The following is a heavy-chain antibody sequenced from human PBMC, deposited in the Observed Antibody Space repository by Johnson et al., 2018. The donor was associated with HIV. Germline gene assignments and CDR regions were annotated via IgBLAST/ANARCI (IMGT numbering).Heavy chain of an antibody. CDR1: GFTFSSYA. D-gene: IGHD1-1*01. CDR3: ARAPGAVPNPGTGSNDAFDI. V-gene: IGHV3-30*04. CDR2: ISYDGSNK. J-gene: IGHJ3*02. Sequence: QMQLVESGGGVVQPGRSLRLSCAASGFTFSSYAMHWVRQAPGKGLEWVAVISYDGSNKYYADSVKGRFTISRDNSKNTLYLQMNSLRVADTAMYYCARAPGAVPNPGTGSNDAFDIWGQGTMVTVSS.